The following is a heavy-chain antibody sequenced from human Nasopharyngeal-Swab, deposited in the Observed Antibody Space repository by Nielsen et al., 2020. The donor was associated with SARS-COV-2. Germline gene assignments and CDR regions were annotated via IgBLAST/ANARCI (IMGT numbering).Heavy chain of an antibody. Sequence: SVKVSCKASGGTFSSYAISWVRQAPGQGLEWMGGVIPIFGTANYAQKFQGRVTITADESTSTAYMELSSLRSEDTAVYYCARDPCGGDCYLDKGFDYWGQGTLVTVSS. J-gene: IGHJ4*02. CDR3: ARDPCGGDCYLDKGFDY. V-gene: IGHV1-69*13. CDR1: GGTFSSYA. CDR2: VIPIFGTA. D-gene: IGHD2-21*02.